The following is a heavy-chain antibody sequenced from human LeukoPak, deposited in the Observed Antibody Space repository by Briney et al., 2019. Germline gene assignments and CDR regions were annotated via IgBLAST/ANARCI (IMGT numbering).Heavy chain of an antibody. CDR2: INPNSGGT. J-gene: IGHJ4*02. Sequence: GASVKVSCKASGYTCTGDYMHWVRQAPGQWLEWMGWINPNSGGTNYAQKFQGRVTMTRDTSISTAYMELSRLRSGDTAVYYCARVASGWYFDYWGQGTLVTVSS. CDR1: GYTCTGDY. V-gene: IGHV1-2*02. CDR3: ARVASGWYFDY. D-gene: IGHD6-19*01.